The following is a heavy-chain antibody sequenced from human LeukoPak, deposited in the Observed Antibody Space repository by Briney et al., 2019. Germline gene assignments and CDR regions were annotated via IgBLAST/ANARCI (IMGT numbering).Heavy chain of an antibody. Sequence: GASVKVSCKASGYTFTGYYMHWVRQAPGQGLEWMGWINPNSGGTNYAQKFQGRVTMTRDTSISTAYMELSRLRSDDTAVYYCARVGSSSWTGNIDYWGQGTLVTVSS. CDR1: GYTFTGYY. CDR2: INPNSGGT. J-gene: IGHJ4*02. CDR3: ARVGSSSWTGNIDY. V-gene: IGHV1-2*02. D-gene: IGHD6-13*01.